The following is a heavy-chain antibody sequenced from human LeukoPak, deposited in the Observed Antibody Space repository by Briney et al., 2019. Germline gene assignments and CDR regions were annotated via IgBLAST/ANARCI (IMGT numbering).Heavy chain of an antibody. CDR2: LYSGGST. V-gene: IGHV3-53*01. Sequence: GGSLRLSCAASGFTVSTNYMSWVRQAPGKGLEWVSVLYSGGSTYYADSVKGRFTISRDNSKNTLYPQMDTLRAEDTAVYYCAKTSGSPHYFDYWGQGALVTVSS. D-gene: IGHD3-10*01. CDR1: GFTVSTNY. J-gene: IGHJ4*02. CDR3: AKTSGSPHYFDY.